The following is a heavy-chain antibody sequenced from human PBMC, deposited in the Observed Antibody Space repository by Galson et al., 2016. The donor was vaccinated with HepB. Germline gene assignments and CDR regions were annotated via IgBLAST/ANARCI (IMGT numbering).Heavy chain of an antibody. CDR2: IKSDGSNI. V-gene: IGHV3-74*01. CDR1: GFTFSRQW. CDR3: STLRDFWSG. J-gene: IGHJ4*02. D-gene: IGHD3-3*01. Sequence: SLRLSCAASGFTFSRQWMYWVRQAPGKGLAWVSQIKSDGSNINYADSMKGRFTISRDNAGNTLYLRMNSLRAEDTAVYYCSTLRDFWSGWGQGTLVTVSP.